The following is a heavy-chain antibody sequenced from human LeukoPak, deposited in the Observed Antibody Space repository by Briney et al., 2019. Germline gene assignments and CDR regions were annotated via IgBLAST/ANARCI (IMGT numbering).Heavy chain of an antibody. CDR2: INHNSGGK. CDR3: ASDPISYSSGWYGG. V-gene: IGHV1-2*02. CDR1: GYTFTGYY. D-gene: IGHD6-19*01. J-gene: IGHJ4*02. Sequence: ASVKVSCKASGYTFTGYYMHLVRQAPGQGLEWMGWINHNSGGKNYAQKFQGRVTMTRDTSIRTDYMELSRLRSDDTAVYYCASDPISYSSGWYGGWGQGTLVTVSS.